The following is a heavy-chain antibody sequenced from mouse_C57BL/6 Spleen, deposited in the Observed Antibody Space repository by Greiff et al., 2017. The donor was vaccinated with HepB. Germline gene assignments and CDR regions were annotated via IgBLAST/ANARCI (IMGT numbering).Heavy chain of an antibody. V-gene: IGHV1-15*01. CDR3: TRRRSSDY. CDR2: IDPETGGT. CDR1: GYTFTDYE. Sequence: VQLQESGAELVRPGASVTLSCKASGYTFTDYEMHWVKQTPVHGLEWIGAIDPETGGTAYNQKFKGKAILTADKSSSTAYMELRSLTSEDSAVYYCTRRRSSDYWGQGTTLTVSS. J-gene: IGHJ2*01.